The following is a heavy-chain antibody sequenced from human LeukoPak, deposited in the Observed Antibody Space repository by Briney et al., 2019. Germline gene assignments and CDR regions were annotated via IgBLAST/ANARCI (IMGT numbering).Heavy chain of an antibody. CDR2: LYSGSSI. Sequence: PGGSLRLSCEGSGFSVSTKYMNWVRQAPGKGLEWVSILYSGSSIYYTDSVKGRFTVSRDDSKNTLYLHMNSLGVEDTAVYYCARVGDHYHWYLDVWGRGTLVTVSS. CDR1: GFSVSTKY. CDR3: ARVGDHYHWYLDV. J-gene: IGHJ2*01. D-gene: IGHD3-10*01. V-gene: IGHV3-53*01.